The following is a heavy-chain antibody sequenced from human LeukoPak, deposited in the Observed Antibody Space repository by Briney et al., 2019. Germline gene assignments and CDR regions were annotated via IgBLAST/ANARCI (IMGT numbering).Heavy chain of an antibody. V-gene: IGHV1-2*02. J-gene: IGHJ4*02. CDR2: INPNSGGT. CDR1: GYTFTGYY. D-gene: IGHD3-22*01. Sequence: ASVKVSCKASGYTFTGYYMHWVRQAPGQGLEWMGWINPNSGGTNYAQKFQGRVTMTRDTSISTAYMELGRLRSDDTAVYYCARGGDFTYYYDSSGYSHRLNYWGQGTLVTVSS. CDR3: ARGGDFTYYYDSSGYSHRLNY.